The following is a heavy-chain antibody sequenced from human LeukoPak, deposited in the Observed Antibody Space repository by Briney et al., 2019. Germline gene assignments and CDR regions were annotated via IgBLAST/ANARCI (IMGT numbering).Heavy chain of an antibody. CDR3: AKEDSSGWYRGANWFDP. J-gene: IGHJ5*02. D-gene: IGHD6-19*01. Sequence: GGSLRLSCAASGFTFSSYSMKWVRQAPGKGLEWVSYISSRSSHIYYADSVKGRFTISRDNDKNSLYLQMDSLRAEDTAVYYCAKEDSSGWYRGANWFDPWGQGTLVTVSS. CDR2: ISSRSSHI. CDR1: GFTFSSYS. V-gene: IGHV3-21*01.